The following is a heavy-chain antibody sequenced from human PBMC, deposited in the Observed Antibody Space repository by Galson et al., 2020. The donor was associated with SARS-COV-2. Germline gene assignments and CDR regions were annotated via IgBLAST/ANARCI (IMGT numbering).Heavy chain of an antibody. D-gene: IGHD3-9*01. Sequence: GGSLRLSCVASGFTFSSNAMSWVRQAPGKGLEWVSLISGRGGTTFYADSVKGRFTISRDNSKTTLYLQMNSLRADDTTIYYCATAYTGYNLPYYYYYGVDVWGQGTTVTVSS. J-gene: IGHJ6*02. CDR1: GFTFSSNA. CDR3: ATAYTGYNLPYYYYYGVDV. V-gene: IGHV3-23*01. CDR2: ISGRGGTT.